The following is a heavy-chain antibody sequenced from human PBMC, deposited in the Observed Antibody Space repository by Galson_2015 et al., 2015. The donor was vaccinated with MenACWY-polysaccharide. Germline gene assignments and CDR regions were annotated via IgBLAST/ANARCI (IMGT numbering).Heavy chain of an antibody. Sequence: SLRLSCAASGFTVSSYAMNWVRQAPGKGLEWVSAISGSSATTYYADSVKGRFTISRDNSKNTLYLQMNSQRAEDTAIYYCAKGGGASSSSPYDYWGQGTLVTVSS. CDR3: AKGGGASSSSPYDY. CDR2: ISGSSATT. D-gene: IGHD6-6*01. CDR1: GFTVSSYA. V-gene: IGHV3-23*01. J-gene: IGHJ4*02.